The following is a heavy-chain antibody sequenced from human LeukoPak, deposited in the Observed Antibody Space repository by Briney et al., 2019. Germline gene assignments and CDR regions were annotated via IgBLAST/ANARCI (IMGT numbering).Heavy chain of an antibody. CDR3: ASSGSYRFDY. D-gene: IGHD1-26*01. J-gene: IGHJ4*02. CDR2: ISNNGGYT. CDR1: GFTFSSSA. V-gene: IGHV3-23*01. Sequence: GGSLRLSCAASGFTFSSSAMSWVRQAPGKGLEWVSAISNNGGYTYYADSVKGRFTTSRDNAKNSLYLQMNSLRDEDTAVYYCASSGSYRFDYWGQGTLVTVSS.